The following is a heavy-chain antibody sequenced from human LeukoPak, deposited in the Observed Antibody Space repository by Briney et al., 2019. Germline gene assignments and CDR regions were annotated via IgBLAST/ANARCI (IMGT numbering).Heavy chain of an antibody. CDR1: GYTYTEYY. V-gene: IGHV1-2*02. J-gene: IGHJ4*02. CDR2: INPNSGGA. CDR3: ARDQSLNDY. Sequence: ASVKVSFQASGYTYTEYYMHWVRQAPGQGLEWMGWINPNSGGANYAENFQGRVTVTRDTSISTAYMELSSLRYDDTALYYCARDQSLNDYWGQGTLVTVSS.